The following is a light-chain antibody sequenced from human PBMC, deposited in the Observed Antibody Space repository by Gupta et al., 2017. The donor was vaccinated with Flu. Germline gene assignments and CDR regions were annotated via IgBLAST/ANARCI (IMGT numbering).Light chain of an antibody. CDR1: QGSRNE. CDR2: GAS. Sequence: PSSLSASVGDRVTITCRASQGSRNELGWYQQKPGKAPKLLSAGASTLQSGVPSRFSGRGSGTDCTLTISSLQPEDCATYYCLQDYNYPRTFGQGTKVEIK. CDR3: LQDYNYPRT. J-gene: IGKJ1*01. V-gene: IGKV1-6*01.